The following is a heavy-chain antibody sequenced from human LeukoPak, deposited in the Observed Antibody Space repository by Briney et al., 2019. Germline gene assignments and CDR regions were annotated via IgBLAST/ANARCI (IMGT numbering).Heavy chain of an antibody. D-gene: IGHD6-13*01. CDR3: AKESRIAAARVGGYAFDI. Sequence: PGGSLRLSCAASGFTFSSYAMSWVRQAPGKGLEWVSAISGSGGSTYYADSVKGRFTISRDNSKNTLYLQMNNLRAEDTAVYYCAKESRIAAARVGGYAFDIWGQGTMVTVSS. J-gene: IGHJ3*02. V-gene: IGHV3-23*01. CDR2: ISGSGGST. CDR1: GFTFSSYA.